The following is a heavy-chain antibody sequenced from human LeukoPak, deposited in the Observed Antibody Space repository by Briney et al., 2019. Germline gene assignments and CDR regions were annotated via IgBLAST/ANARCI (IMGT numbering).Heavy chain of an antibody. CDR1: GYTFTSYG. CDR2: ISAYNGNT. Sequence: ASVKVSCKASGYTFTSYGISWVRQAPGQGLEWMGWISAYNGNTNYAQKLQGRVTMTTDTSTSTAYMELRGLRSDDTAVYYCARSGPSLPYGGNSGDWGQGTLVTVSS. D-gene: IGHD4-23*01. J-gene: IGHJ4*02. CDR3: ARSGPSLPYGGNSGD. V-gene: IGHV1-18*01.